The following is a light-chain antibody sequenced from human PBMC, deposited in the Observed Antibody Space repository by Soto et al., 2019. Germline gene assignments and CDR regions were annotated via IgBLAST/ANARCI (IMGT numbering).Light chain of an antibody. CDR1: QCVSSN. V-gene: IGKV3-15*01. CDR3: QQYNNWPPIT. Sequence: EIVMTQSPATLSVSPGERATLACRASQCVSSNLAWHQQKPGQAPRLLIYGASTGASGIPARFSGSGSGTEFTLPISSLQSEDFAVYYCQQYNNWPPITFGQGTRLEI. J-gene: IGKJ5*01. CDR2: GAS.